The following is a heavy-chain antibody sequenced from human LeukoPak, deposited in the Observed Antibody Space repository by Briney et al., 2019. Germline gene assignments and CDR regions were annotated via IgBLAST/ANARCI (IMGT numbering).Heavy chain of an antibody. CDR3: AREVVVVPAAMSDFDY. D-gene: IGHD2-2*01. Sequence: GGSLRLSCAASGFTFSSYSMNWVRQAPGKGLEWVSSISSSSSYIYYADSVKGRFTISRDNAKNSLYLQMNSLRAEDTAVYYCAREVVVVPAAMSDFDYWGQGTLVTVSS. CDR1: GFTFSSYS. V-gene: IGHV3-21*01. J-gene: IGHJ4*02. CDR2: ISSSSSYI.